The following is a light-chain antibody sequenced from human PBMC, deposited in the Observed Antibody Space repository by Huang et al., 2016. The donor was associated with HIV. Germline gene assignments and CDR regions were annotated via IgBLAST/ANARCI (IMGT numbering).Light chain of an antibody. CDR1: QPVLYSSNNKNY. Sequence: DIVMTQSPDSLAVSLGERATINCKSSQPVLYSSNNKNYLAWYQKKPGQPPKLLIYGASTRESGVPDRFRGSGSGTDFTLTISSLQAADVAVYYCHQYYRSPWTFGQGTKVEIK. J-gene: IGKJ1*01. V-gene: IGKV4-1*01. CDR2: GAS. CDR3: HQYYRSPWT.